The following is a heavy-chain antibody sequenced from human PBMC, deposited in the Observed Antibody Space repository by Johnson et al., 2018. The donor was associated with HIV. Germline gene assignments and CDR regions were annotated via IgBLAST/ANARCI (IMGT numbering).Heavy chain of an antibody. D-gene: IGHD6-13*01. CDR1: GFTFSSYD. CDR2: IGTAGDT. Sequence: VQLVESGGGVVQPGGSLRLSCAASGFTFSSYDMHWVRQATGKGLEWVSAIGTAGDTYYPGSVKGRFTISRENAKNSLYLQMNVLLCKRARFSSIAAGFCPASSVLELGDNVRGLLGLRWAMWG. J-gene: IGHJ1*01. V-gene: IGHV3-13*01. CDR3: AAGFCPASSVLELGDNVRGLLGLRWAM.